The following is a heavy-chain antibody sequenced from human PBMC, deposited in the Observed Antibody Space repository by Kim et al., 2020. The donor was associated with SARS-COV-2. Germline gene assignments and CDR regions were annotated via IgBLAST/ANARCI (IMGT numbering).Heavy chain of an antibody. J-gene: IGHJ5*02. D-gene: IGHD3-9*01. CDR3: ARVGLRYFDWLS. CDR2: IYYSGST. V-gene: IGHV4-31*03. CDR1: GGSISSGGYY. Sequence: SETLSLTCTVSGGSISSGGYYWSWLRQHPGKGLEWIGYIYYSGSTYYNPSIKSRVTISVDTSKYQFSLMLSSVTAADTAVYYCARVGLRYFDWLSWGQGTLVTVSS.